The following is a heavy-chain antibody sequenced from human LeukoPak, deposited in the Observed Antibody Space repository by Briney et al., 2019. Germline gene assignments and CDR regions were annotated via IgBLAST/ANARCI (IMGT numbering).Heavy chain of an antibody. V-gene: IGHV4-4*02. CDR1: GGSISSSNW. D-gene: IGHD2-15*01. J-gene: IGHJ4*02. Sequence: SGTLSLTCAVSGGSISSSNWWSWVRQPPGKGLEWIGEIYHSGSTNYNPSPKSRVTISVDTSKNQFSLKLSSVTAADTAVYYCARSRYCSGGSCYSNFDYWGQGTLVTVSS. CDR3: ARSRYCSGGSCYSNFDY. CDR2: IYHSGST.